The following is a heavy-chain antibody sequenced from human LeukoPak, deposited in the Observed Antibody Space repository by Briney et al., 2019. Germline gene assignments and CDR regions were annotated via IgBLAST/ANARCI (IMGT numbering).Heavy chain of an antibody. J-gene: IGHJ4*02. D-gene: IGHD3-16*01. Sequence: GGSLRLSCAASGFTFSSYGMHWVRQAPGKGLEWVAFIRYDGSNKYYADSVKGRFTISRDNSKNTLYVQMHSLRTEDTAVYFCVRGRMGLQIPFDYWGQGTLVTVSS. CDR2: IRYDGSNK. V-gene: IGHV3-30*02. CDR3: VRGRMGLQIPFDY. CDR1: GFTFSSYG.